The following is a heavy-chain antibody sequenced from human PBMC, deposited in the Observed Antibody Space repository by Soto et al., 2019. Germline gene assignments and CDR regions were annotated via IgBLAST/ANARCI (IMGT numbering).Heavy chain of an antibody. CDR2: ISGSVGST. CDR1: GFTFSNYA. J-gene: IGHJ4*02. CDR3: AKDCGGSSCYSDY. V-gene: IGHV3-23*01. Sequence: EVQLLESGGGLVQPGGSLRRSCAASGFTFSNYAMSWVRQAPGKGREWVSAISGSVGSTYYADSVRGRFTISRDNSKNTQYLQMNSLRAEDTAVYYCAKDCGGSSCYSDYWGQGTLDTVSS. D-gene: IGHD2-15*01.